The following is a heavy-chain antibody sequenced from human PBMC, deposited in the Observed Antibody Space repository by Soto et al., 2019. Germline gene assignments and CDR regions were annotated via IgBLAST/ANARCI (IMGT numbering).Heavy chain of an antibody. D-gene: IGHD3-22*01. Sequence: SETLSLTCTVSGGSISNYYWSWIRQPPGKGLEWIGYIYYSGSTKYNPSLKSRVTISIDTSKNQFSLKLSSVTAADTAVYYCARFVYYYDTSDYFPMFDYWGQGTLVTVSS. CDR2: IYYSGST. CDR1: GGSISNYY. CDR3: ARFVYYYDTSDYFPMFDY. J-gene: IGHJ4*02. V-gene: IGHV4-59*01.